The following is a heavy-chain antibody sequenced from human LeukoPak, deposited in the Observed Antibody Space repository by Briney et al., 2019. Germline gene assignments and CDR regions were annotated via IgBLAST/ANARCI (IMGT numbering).Heavy chain of an antibody. J-gene: IGHJ4*02. CDR1: GGSISSYY. CDR2: IYTSGST. D-gene: IGHD3-16*02. V-gene: IGHV4-4*07. Sequence: SETLSLTGTVSGGSISSYYWSWIRQPAGKGLEWIGRIYTSGSTNYNPSLKSRVTISVDTSKNQFSLKLSSVTAADTAVYYCARDRDYVWGSYRSNWGQGTLVTVSS. CDR3: ARDRDYVWGSYRSN.